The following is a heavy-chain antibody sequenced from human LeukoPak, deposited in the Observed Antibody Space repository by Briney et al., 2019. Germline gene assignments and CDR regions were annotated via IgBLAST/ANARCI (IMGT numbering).Heavy chain of an antibody. CDR3: AKLGGDQPLDDAFDI. Sequence: PGGSLRLSCAASGFTFSNYAMSWVRQAPGKGLEWVAGISGTGGSTHYADSVKGRFTISRDNSKNTLYLQMNSLRAEDTAVYYCAKLGGDQPLDDAFDIWGQGTMVTVSS. V-gene: IGHV3-23*01. D-gene: IGHD2-21*02. CDR1: GFTFSNYA. CDR2: ISGTGGST. J-gene: IGHJ3*02.